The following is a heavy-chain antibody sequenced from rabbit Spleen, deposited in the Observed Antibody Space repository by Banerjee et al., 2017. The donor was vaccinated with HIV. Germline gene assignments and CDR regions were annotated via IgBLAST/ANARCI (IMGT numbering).Heavy chain of an antibody. CDR1: GFPFSSSDC. CDR2: AYGGSSGNT. CDR3: ARDVFYSYGYDTYTYAINL. J-gene: IGHJ4*01. Sequence: QSLEESGGDLVKPGASLTLTCTASGFPFSSSDCMCWVRQAPGKGLEWVACAYGGSSGNTYSATWAKGRFTVSKTASTTVTLQMTNLTAADTATYFCARDVFYSYGYDTYTYAINLWGQGTLVTVS. D-gene: IGHD6-1*01. V-gene: IGHV1S40*01.